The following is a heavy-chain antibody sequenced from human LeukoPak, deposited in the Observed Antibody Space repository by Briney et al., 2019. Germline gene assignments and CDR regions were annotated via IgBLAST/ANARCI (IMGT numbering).Heavy chain of an antibody. D-gene: IGHD6-13*01. CDR2: IYTSGST. CDR3: AKESTYSSTWPNWFGP. J-gene: IGHJ5*02. CDR1: GGSISSYY. Sequence: SESLSLTCTVSGGSISSYYWSWIRQPAGKGLKWIGRIYTSGSTNYNPSLKRRVTMSVDTSKNQFALKLTSVTAADTAVYYCAKESTYSSTWPNWFGPWGQGTLVTVSS. V-gene: IGHV4-4*07.